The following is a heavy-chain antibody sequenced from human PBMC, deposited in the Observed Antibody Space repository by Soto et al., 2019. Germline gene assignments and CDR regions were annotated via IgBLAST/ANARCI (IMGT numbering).Heavy chain of an antibody. CDR1: GYSFTSLN. J-gene: IGHJ4*02. V-gene: IGHV1-8*01. D-gene: IGHD1-26*01. CDR3: APGVSAGVDY. CDR2: MQPSTGRT. Sequence: QVQLVQSGAEVREPGASVEVSCKASGYSFTSLNINWVRQTAGQGLEWMGWMQPSTGRTGYAQKFQGRVTMTRDTSINTAYMELTTLTSDDTAFYYCAPGVSAGVDYWGQGTLVTVSS.